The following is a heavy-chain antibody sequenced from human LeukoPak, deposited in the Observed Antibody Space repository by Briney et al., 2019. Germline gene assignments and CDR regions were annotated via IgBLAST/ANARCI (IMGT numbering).Heavy chain of an antibody. CDR1: GGSISSGGYY. J-gene: IGHJ4*02. D-gene: IGHD4-23*01. V-gene: IGHV4-31*03. CDR2: IYYSGST. CDR3: ARGMVYGGYFDY. Sequence: PSETLSLTCTVSGGSISSGGYYWSWIRQHPGKGLEWIGYIYYSGSTYYNPSLKSRVTISVDTSKNQFFLKLSSVTAADTAVYYCARGMVYGGYFDYWGQGTLVTVSS.